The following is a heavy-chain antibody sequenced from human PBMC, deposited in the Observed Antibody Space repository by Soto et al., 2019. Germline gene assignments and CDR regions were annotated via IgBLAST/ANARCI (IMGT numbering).Heavy chain of an antibody. D-gene: IGHD6-13*01. Sequence: LRLSCAASGFTFSSYAMSWVRQAPGKGLEWVSAISGSGGSTYYADSVKGRFTISRDNSKNTLYLQMNSLRAEDTAVYYCAKNPGSSWYIIFDYWGQGTLVTVSS. CDR1: GFTFSSYA. V-gene: IGHV3-23*01. CDR3: AKNPGSSWYIIFDY. CDR2: ISGSGGST. J-gene: IGHJ4*02.